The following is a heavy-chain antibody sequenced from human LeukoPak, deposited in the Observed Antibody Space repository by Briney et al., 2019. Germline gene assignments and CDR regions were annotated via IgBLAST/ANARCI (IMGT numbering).Heavy chain of an antibody. Sequence: GESLKISCKGSGYSFTSYWIGWVRQAPGKGLEWVAIIWYDGSNKYYADSVRGRFTISRDNSKNTLYLQMNSLRVEDTAMYYCAGGEPYVYWGQGTLVTVSS. V-gene: IGHV3-33*01. CDR1: GYSFTSYW. CDR2: IWYDGSNK. J-gene: IGHJ4*02. CDR3: AGGEPYVY. D-gene: IGHD1-14*01.